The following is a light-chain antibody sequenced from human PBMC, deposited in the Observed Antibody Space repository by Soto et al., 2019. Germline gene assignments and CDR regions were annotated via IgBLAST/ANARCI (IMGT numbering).Light chain of an antibody. J-gene: IGKJ5*01. Sequence: DIQMTQSPSSLSASIGDRITITCRASQSINNYSNWYQQKPGRAPNLLIYAASTLRSGVPSRFSGSGSGTDFTLTISSLQPEDFATYYCQQTYSTPPITFGQGTRLDIK. V-gene: IGKV1-39*01. CDR3: QQTYSTPPIT. CDR1: QSINNY. CDR2: AAS.